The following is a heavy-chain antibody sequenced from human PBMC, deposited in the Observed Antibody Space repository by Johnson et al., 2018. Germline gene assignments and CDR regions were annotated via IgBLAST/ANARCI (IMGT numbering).Heavy chain of an antibody. CDR3: ASLDTGRYGMDV. Sequence: EVQLVESGGGVVQPGRSLRLSCAASGFTFSSYGMHWVRQAPGKGLEWVSYISSSSTSSTIYYADSVKGPFTISRDNAKNSLYRQMNSLRDEDTAVYYWASLDTGRYGMDVWGQGTTVTVS. J-gene: IGHJ6*02. D-gene: IGHD1-26*01. CDR1: GFTFSSYG. CDR2: ISSSSTSSTI. V-gene: IGHV3-48*02.